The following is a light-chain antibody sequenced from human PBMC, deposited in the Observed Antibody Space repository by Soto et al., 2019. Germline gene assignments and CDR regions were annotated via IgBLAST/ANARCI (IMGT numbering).Light chain of an antibody. Sequence: EIVLTQSPGTLSLSPGERATLSCRASQSVSSSYLAWYPQKPGQAPRLLIYDASSRATGIPDRFSGSGSGTDFTLTISRLEPEDFSLYYCQQYGRSTWTFGQGTKVEIK. CDR3: QQYGRSTWT. J-gene: IGKJ1*01. V-gene: IGKV3-20*01. CDR1: QSVSSSY. CDR2: DAS.